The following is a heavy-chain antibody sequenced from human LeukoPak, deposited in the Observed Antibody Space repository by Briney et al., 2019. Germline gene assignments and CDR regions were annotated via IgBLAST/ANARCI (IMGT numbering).Heavy chain of an antibody. J-gene: IGHJ4*02. V-gene: IGHV4-61*01. CDR2: IYDSGST. CDR1: GGSVSSGSYY. Sequence: SETLSLTCTVSGGSVSSGSYYWSWIRQPPGKGLEWIGYIYDSGSTNYNPSLKSRVTISVDTSKNQFSLKLSSVTAADTAVYYCASGERGYSYGPLDYWGQGTLVTVSS. D-gene: IGHD5-18*01. CDR3: ASGERGYSYGPLDY.